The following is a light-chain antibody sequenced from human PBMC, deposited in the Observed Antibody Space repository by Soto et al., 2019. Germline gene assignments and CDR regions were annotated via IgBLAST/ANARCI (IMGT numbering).Light chain of an antibody. J-gene: IGKJ5*01. CDR2: GAS. CDR3: QQYNNWPPIT. V-gene: IGKV3-15*01. Sequence: EIVLTQSPATRSLSPGDRATLSCRASQSISSSLAWYQQKPGQAPRLLIYGASTRATGIPATFSGSGSGTEFTLTISSLQSEDFAVYYCQQYNNWPPITFGQGTRLEI. CDR1: QSISSS.